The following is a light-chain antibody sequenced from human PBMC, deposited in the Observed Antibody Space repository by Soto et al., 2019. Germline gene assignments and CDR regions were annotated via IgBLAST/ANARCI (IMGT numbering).Light chain of an antibody. CDR1: NIGSKG. CDR3: QVWDSTSDHVV. J-gene: IGLJ2*01. CDR2: DDR. V-gene: IGLV3-21*02. Sequence: SYELTQPPSVSVAPGQTARITCGGNNIGSKGVHWYQQKPGQAPVLVVYDDRDRPSGIPERFSGSNSGSTATLTISRLEAGDEADYYCQVWDSTSDHVVFGGGTKVTVL.